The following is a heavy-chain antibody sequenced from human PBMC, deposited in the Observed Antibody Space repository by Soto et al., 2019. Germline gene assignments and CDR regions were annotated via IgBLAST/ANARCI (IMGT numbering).Heavy chain of an antibody. J-gene: IGHJ5*02. CDR3: ARERVVKDDIISYWGTWFDT. CDR2: INPNSGDT. CDR1: GYTFTGYY. V-gene: IGHV1-2*02. Sequence: ASVKVSCKASGYTFTGYYMHWVRQAPGQGLEWMGWINPNSGDTNYAQKFQGRVTMTRDTSISTAYMELSRLRSDDTAVYYCARERVVKDDIISYWGTWFDTWGQGTLATVSS. D-gene: IGHD3-10*01.